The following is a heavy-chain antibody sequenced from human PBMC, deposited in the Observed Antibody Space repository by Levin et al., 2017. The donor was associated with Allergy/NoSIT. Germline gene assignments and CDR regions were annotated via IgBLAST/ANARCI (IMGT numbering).Heavy chain of an antibody. CDR3: AKLGGYSYGFDY. CDR2: ISYDGSNK. V-gene: IGHV3-30*18. Sequence: GESLKISCAASGFTFSSYGMHWVRQAPGKGLEWVAVISYDGSNKYYADSVKGRFTISRDNSKNTLYLQMNSLRAEDTAVYYCAKLGGYSYGFDYWGQGTLVTVSS. J-gene: IGHJ4*02. CDR1: GFTFSSYG. D-gene: IGHD5-18*01.